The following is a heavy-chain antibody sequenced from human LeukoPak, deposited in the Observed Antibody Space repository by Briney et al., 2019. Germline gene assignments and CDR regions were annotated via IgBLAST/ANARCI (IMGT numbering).Heavy chain of an antibody. CDR3: ANGGSMAHEKIHN. J-gene: IGHJ4*02. CDR1: GFTFSSYA. Sequence: QTGGSLRLSCAASGFTFSSYAMHWVRQAPGKGLEWVAVISYDGSNKYYADSVKGRFTISRDNSKNTLYLQMNSLRAEDTAVYHCANGGSMAHEKIHNWGQGTLVTVSS. D-gene: IGHD2/OR15-2a*01. V-gene: IGHV3-30-3*01. CDR2: ISYDGSNK.